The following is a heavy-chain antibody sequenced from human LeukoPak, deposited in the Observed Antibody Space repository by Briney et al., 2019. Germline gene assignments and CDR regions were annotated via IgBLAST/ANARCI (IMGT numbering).Heavy chain of an antibody. J-gene: IGHJ4*01. CDR1: GGSISSSNW. V-gene: IGHV4-4*02. Sequence: SGTLSLTCAVSGGSISSSNWWSWVRQLPGKGLEWIGDIYHSGSTNYNPSLKSRVTISVDKSKNQFSLKLSSVTAADTAVYYCARVGGWGSGSGSYYYFDYWGQGTLVTVSS. CDR3: ARVGGWGSGSGSYYYFDY. CDR2: IYHSGST. D-gene: IGHD3-10*01.